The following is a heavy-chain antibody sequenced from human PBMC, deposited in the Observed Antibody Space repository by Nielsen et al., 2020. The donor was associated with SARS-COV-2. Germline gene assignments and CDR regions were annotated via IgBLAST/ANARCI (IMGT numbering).Heavy chain of an antibody. V-gene: IGHV4-59*08. CDR3: ARRWDYMDV. CDR1: GGSISNYY. Sequence: SETLSLTCTVSGGSISNYYWSWIRQPPGKGLEWIGYIYSSGSTNYNPSLKSRVTISVDTSKNQFSLKLSSATAADTAVYYCARRWDYMDVWGKGTTVTVSS. CDR2: IYSSGST. J-gene: IGHJ6*03. D-gene: IGHD1-26*01.